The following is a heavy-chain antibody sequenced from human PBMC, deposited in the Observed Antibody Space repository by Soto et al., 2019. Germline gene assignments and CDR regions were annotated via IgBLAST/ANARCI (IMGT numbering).Heavy chain of an antibody. D-gene: IGHD3-3*01. J-gene: IGHJ3*02. V-gene: IGHV3-7*01. CDR2: IKQDGSEK. CDR1: GFTFSSCW. CDR3: ARKFRHYDFWSCSIRGGAFDI. Sequence: PGGSLRLSCAASGFTFSSCWMSWVRQAPGKGLELVANIKQDGSEKYYVDSVKGRFTISRDNAKNSLYLQMNSLRAEDTAVYYCARKFRHYDFWSCSIRGGAFDIWGQGTMVTVSS.